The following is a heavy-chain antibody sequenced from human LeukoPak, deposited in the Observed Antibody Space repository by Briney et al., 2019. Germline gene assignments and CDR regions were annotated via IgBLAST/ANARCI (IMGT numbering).Heavy chain of an antibody. Sequence: GGSLRLSCAASGFTFSSYWMHWVRQAPGKGLVWVSRVNSDGSSASYADSVKGRFTISRDNAKNTLSLQMNSLRVEDTAVYYCARGPSGYHNTGGQGTLVTVSS. CDR1: GFTFSSYW. J-gene: IGHJ4*02. CDR3: ARGPSGYHNT. CDR2: VNSDGSSA. V-gene: IGHV3-74*01. D-gene: IGHD5-12*01.